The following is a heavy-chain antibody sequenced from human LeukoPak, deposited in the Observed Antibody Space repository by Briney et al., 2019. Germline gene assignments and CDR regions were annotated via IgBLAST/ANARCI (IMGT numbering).Heavy chain of an antibody. CDR2: IRFDATTK. D-gene: IGHD3-16*01. Sequence: PGGSLRLSCAASGFTFSRSGMHWVRQAPGRGLEWVAFIRFDATTKYYAHSVRGRFTISRDNAKNSLYLQVNSLRAEDTDVYYCARGGSYFDYWGQGTLVTVSS. CDR3: ARGGSYFDY. J-gene: IGHJ4*02. CDR1: GFTFSRSG. V-gene: IGHV3-30*02.